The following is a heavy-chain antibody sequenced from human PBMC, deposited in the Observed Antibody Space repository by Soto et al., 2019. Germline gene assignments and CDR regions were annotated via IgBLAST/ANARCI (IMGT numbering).Heavy chain of an antibody. CDR1: GGSVTSDEDY. D-gene: IGHD5-18*01. J-gene: IGHJ4*02. CDR2: ISNSGST. CDR3: ATESGSTYGYFDH. V-gene: IGHV4-30-4*01. Sequence: TLSLTCTVSGGSVTSDEDYWTCIRQSPGKGLEWIGYISNSGSTGYNPSLKTRLSMSVDRSKNQFTLRLTSVTAADTAVYFCATESGSTYGYFDHWGQGSQVTVSS.